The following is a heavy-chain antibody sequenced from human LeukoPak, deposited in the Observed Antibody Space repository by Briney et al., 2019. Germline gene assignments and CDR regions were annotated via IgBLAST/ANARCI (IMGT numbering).Heavy chain of an antibody. CDR1: GFTFSSYA. V-gene: IGHV3-23*01. CDR2: ISGSGGST. D-gene: IGHD2-15*01. CDR3: AKGVPYCSGGSCYWMGYYYGMDV. Sequence: GGSLRLSCAASGFTFSSYAMSWVRQAPGKGLEWVSAISGSGGSTYYADSVKGRFTISRDNSKNTLYLQMNSLRAGDTAVYYCAKGVPYCSGGSCYWMGYYYGMDVWGQGTTVTVSS. J-gene: IGHJ6*02.